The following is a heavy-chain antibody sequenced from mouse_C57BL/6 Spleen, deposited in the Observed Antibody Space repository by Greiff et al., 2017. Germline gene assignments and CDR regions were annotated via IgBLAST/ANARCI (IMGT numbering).Heavy chain of an antibody. D-gene: IGHD1-1*01. V-gene: IGHV5-9-1*02. J-gene: IGHJ4*01. CDR1: GFTFSSYA. CDR3: TRVNYGSSYGAMDY. Sequence: EVKLVESGEGLVKPGGSLQLSCAASGFTFSSYAMSWVRQTPEQRLEWVAYISRGGDYIYYADTVKGRFTISRDNARNTLYLQMGSLKSEDSAMYYCTRVNYGSSYGAMDYWGQGTLVTGSS. CDR2: ISRGGDYI.